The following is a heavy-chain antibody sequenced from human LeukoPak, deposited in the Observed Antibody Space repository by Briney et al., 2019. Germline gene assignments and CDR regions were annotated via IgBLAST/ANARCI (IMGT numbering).Heavy chain of an antibody. D-gene: IGHD4-23*01. V-gene: IGHV3-30-3*01. CDR1: GFTFSSYA. CDR3: ARGATVVILSTFDY. CDR2: ISYDGNNK. Sequence: GRSLRLSCAASGFTFSSYAMHWVRQAPGKGLEWVAVISYDGNNKYYADSVKGRFTISRDNSKNTLYLQMNSLRAEDTAVYYCARGATVVILSTFDYWGQGTLVTVSS. J-gene: IGHJ4*02.